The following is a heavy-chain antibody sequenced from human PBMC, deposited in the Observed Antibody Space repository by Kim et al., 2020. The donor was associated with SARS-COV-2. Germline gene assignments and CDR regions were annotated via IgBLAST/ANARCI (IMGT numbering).Heavy chain of an antibody. CDR2: LNSDGSIT. D-gene: IGHD1-26*01. Sequence: GGSLRLSCTASGFTFSDYYMHWVRQAPGKGVVWVSRLNSDGSITAYADSVKGRFAISRDNAKKTLYLQMNSLRAEDTAVYYCARGRGWELSAWGPGTLVTISS. J-gene: IGHJ5*02. CDR3: ARGRGWELSA. CDR1: GFTFSDYY. V-gene: IGHV3-74*01.